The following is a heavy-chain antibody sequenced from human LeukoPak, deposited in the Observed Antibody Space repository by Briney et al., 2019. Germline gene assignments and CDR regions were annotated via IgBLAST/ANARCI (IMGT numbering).Heavy chain of an antibody. CDR1: GFTFDDYA. D-gene: IGHD6-6*01. Sequence: GRSLRLSCAASGFTFDDYAMHWVRQAPGKGLEWVSGISWNSGSIGYADSVKGRFTISRDNAKNSLYLQMNSLRAEDMALYYCATVGSSSDAFDIWGQGTTVTISS. CDR2: ISWNSGSI. J-gene: IGHJ3*02. CDR3: ATVGSSSDAFDI. V-gene: IGHV3-9*03.